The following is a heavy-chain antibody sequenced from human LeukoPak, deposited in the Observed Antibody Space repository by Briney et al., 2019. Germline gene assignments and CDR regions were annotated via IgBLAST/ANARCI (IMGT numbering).Heavy chain of an antibody. Sequence: PSETLSLTCTVSGGSITTYYWSWIRQPPGKGLEWIGMIYYSGSTYYNPSLKSRVTISVDTSKNQFSLKLSSVTAADTAVYYCARGYSSSWTHLRYYFDYWGQGTLVTVSS. CDR2: IYYSGST. CDR1: GGSITTYY. V-gene: IGHV4-39*07. CDR3: ARGYSSSWTHLRYYFDY. D-gene: IGHD6-13*01. J-gene: IGHJ4*02.